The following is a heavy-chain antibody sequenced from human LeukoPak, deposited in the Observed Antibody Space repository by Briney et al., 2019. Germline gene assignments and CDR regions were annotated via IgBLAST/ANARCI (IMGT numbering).Heavy chain of an antibody. V-gene: IGHV3-30*02. CDR2: IPNVGS. J-gene: IGHJ4*02. CDR1: GFTFSNYG. Sequence: GGSLRLSCAASGFTFSNYGMHWVRQAPGKGLEWVAFIPNVGSESVKGRFTVSRDNSKNTLYLQMNSLIPDDTAVYYCARDYGYGSFAFDCWGQGTLVTASS. CDR3: ARDYGYGSFAFDC. D-gene: IGHD5-18*01.